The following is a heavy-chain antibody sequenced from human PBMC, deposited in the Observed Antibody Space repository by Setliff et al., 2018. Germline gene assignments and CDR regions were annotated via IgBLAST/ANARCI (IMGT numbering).Heavy chain of an antibody. CDR1: GYTFTDYA. D-gene: IGHD3-9*01. Sequence: ASVKVSCKASGYTFTDYAMHWVRQAPGQRLEWMGWINPGNGNTKYSQKFQGRVTITRDTSASTAYMELSSLRSEDTAVYYCARSSGPRVVLAADFDYWGQGTLVTVSS. CDR2: INPGNGNT. V-gene: IGHV1-3*01. CDR3: ARSSGPRVVLAADFDY. J-gene: IGHJ4*02.